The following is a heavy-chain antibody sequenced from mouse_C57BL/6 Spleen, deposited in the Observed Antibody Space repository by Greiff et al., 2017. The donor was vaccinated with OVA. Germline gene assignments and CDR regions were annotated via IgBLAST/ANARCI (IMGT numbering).Heavy chain of an antibody. D-gene: IGHD3-2*02. CDR2: IDPEDGDT. J-gene: IGHJ4*01. V-gene: IGHV14-1*01. CDR1: GFNIKDYY. CDR3: TQDSSGTMDY. Sequence: VQLKQSGAELVRPGASVKLSCTASGFNIKDYYMHWVKQRPEQGLEWIGRIDPEDGDTEYAPKFQGKATMTADTSSHTAYLQLSSVTSEDTAVYYCTQDSSGTMDYWGQGTSVTVSS.